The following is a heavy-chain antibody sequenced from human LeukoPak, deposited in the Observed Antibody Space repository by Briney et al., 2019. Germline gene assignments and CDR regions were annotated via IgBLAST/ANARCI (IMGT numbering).Heavy chain of an antibody. CDR1: GGSIRGYY. D-gene: IGHD3-16*01. V-gene: IGHV4-59*01. CDR3: ARRVLFSGELDY. CDR2: IYYSGST. J-gene: IGHJ4*02. Sequence: PSETLSLTCNVSGGSIRGYYWSWIWQPPGKGLEWIGYIYYSGSTNYNPSLKSRVTISVDTSKNQFSLKLSSVTAADTAVYYCARRVLFSGELDYWGQGTLVTVSS.